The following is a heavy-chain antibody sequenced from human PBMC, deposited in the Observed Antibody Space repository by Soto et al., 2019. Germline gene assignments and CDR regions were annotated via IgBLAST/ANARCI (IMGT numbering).Heavy chain of an antibody. V-gene: IGHV4-59*01. Sequence: SETLSLTCTVSGGFIWGWIRQSPDKGLEWIGYIHNSGRYNYNPSLESRLTISIDTSKNQFSLRLASVTAADTAMYYCARTLPNRQLFDSWSQGTLVTVSS. D-gene: IGHD1-1*01. CDR2: IHNSGRY. CDR3: ARTLPNRQLFDS. J-gene: IGHJ4*02. CDR1: GGFI.